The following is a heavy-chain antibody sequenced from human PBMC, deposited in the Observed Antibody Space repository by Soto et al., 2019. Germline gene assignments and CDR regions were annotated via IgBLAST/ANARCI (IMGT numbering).Heavy chain of an antibody. D-gene: IGHD1-26*01. CDR1: GFPFSSYA. J-gene: IGHJ1*01. CDR3: ARYRATSVGAYSYFQH. V-gene: IGHV3-30-3*01. CDR2: ISYDGSNK. Sequence: QVQLVESGGGVVQPGRSLRLSCASSGFPFSSYAMHWVRQAPGKGLEWVAVISYDGSNKYYADSVNGRFTISRDNSKNTLYLQMNSLRAEDTAVYYCARYRATSVGAYSYFQHWGQGTLVTVSS.